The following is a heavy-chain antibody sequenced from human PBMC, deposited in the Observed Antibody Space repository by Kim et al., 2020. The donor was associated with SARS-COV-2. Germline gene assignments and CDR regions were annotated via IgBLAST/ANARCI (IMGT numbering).Heavy chain of an antibody. CDR1: GGSFSGYY. D-gene: IGHD1-26*01. CDR3: ARGKGDGHYYYGMDV. J-gene: IGHJ6*02. CDR2: INHSGST. V-gene: IGHV4-34*01. Sequence: SETLSLTCAVYGGSFSGYYWSWIRQPPGKGLEWIGEINHSGSTNYNPSLKSRVTISVDTSKNQFSLKLSSVTAADTAVYYCARGKGDGHYYYGMDVWGQGTTVTVSS.